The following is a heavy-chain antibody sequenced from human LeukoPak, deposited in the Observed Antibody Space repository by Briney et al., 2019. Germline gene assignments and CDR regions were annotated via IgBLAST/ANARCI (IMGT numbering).Heavy chain of an antibody. CDR2: ILFDGSNK. Sequence: GGSLRLSCAASGITFSSHGMRWVRQAPGKGLEWVAVILFDGSNKYYADSVKGRFTISPDTTTNTPDMQMNSLRAEDRAVYYWARGGNYYGSGNYWNYAFDIWGQGTMVTVSS. V-gene: IGHV3-33*01. CDR1: GITFSSHG. D-gene: IGHD3-10*01. CDR3: ARGGNYYGSGNYWNYAFDI. J-gene: IGHJ3*02.